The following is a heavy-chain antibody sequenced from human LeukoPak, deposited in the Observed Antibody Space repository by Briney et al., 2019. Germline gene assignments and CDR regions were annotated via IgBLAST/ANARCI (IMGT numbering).Heavy chain of an antibody. CDR3: AKDRRYSSPYHFDY. Sequence: GGSLRLSCAASGFTFSSYGMHWVRQAPGKGLEWVAVISYDGSNKYYADSVKGRFTISRDNSKNTLYLQMNSLRAEDTAVYYCAKDRRYSSPYHFDYWGQGTLVTVSS. J-gene: IGHJ4*02. V-gene: IGHV3-30*18. CDR1: GFTFSSYG. CDR2: ISYDGSNK. D-gene: IGHD5-18*01.